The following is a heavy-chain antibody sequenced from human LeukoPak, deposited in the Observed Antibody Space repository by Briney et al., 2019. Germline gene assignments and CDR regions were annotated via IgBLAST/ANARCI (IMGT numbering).Heavy chain of an antibody. CDR1: GYTFSGYD. CDR3: ARMRDLVGTSPLGY. D-gene: IGHD1-26*01. V-gene: IGHV1-2*02. Sequence: GASVKVSCKASGYTFSGYDMHWVRQAPGQGLEWMGWLNPNSGGTNYAQKFQGRVTMTSDTSISTGYMGLSSLRSEDTAVYYCARMRDLVGTSPLGYWGQGTLVTVSS. J-gene: IGHJ4*02. CDR2: LNPNSGGT.